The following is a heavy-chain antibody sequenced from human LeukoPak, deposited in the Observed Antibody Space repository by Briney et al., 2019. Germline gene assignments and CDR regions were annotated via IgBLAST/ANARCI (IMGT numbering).Heavy chain of an antibody. V-gene: IGHV1-2*02. CDR3: ARVGGSYGDYSGGLDY. J-gene: IGHJ4*02. CDR2: INPNSGGT. Sequence: ASVKVSCKASGYTFTSYDINWVRQAPGQGLEWMGWINPNSGGTNYAQKFQGRVTMTRDTSISTAYMELSRLRSDDTAVYYCARVGGSYGDYSGGLDYWGQGTLVTVSS. CDR1: GYTFTSYD. D-gene: IGHD4-17*01.